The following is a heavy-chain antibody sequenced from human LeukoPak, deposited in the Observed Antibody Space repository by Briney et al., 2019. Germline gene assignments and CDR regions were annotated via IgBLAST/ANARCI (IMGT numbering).Heavy chain of an antibody. D-gene: IGHD3-22*01. CDR2: ISAYNGNT. CDR1: GYTFTSYG. V-gene: IGHV1-18*01. J-gene: IGHJ3*02. CDR3: ARDYYYDSSGLVDAFDI. Sequence: GASVKVSCKASGYTFTSYGISWVRQAPGQGLEWMGWISAYNGNTNYAQKLQGRVTMTTDTSTSTAYMELRSLRSDDTAVYYCARDYYYDSSGLVDAFDIWGQGTMVTVSS.